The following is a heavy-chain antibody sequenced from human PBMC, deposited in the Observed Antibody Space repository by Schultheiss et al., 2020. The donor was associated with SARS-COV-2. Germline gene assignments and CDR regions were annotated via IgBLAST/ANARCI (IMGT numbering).Heavy chain of an antibody. V-gene: IGHV3-30-3*01. CDR1: GFTFSSYA. CDR3: ARARLPSYCGGDCYSGVLAFDI. D-gene: IGHD2-21*02. Sequence: GGPLRLSCAASGFTFSSYAMHWVRQAPGKGLEWVAVISYDGSNKYYADSVKGRFTISRDNSKNTLYLQMNSLRAEDTAVYYCARARLPSYCGGDCYSGVLAFDIWGQGTMVTVSS. J-gene: IGHJ3*02. CDR2: ISYDGSNK.